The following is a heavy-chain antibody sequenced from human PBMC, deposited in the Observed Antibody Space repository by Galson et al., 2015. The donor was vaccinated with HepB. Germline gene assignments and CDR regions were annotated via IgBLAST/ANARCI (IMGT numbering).Heavy chain of an antibody. CDR2: IKEDGGDE. CDR1: GHTFSSHW. Sequence: SLRLSCAASGHTFSSHWMSWLRQTPGKGLEWVANIKEDGGDEYYMESVKGRFTISRDNAKNSLYLQMNSLRVEDTAVYYCARVLEWFGELTPYYFYMDVWGQGTTVAVSS. D-gene: IGHD3-10*01. CDR3: ARVLEWFGELTPYYFYMDV. V-gene: IGHV3-7*01. J-gene: IGHJ6*03.